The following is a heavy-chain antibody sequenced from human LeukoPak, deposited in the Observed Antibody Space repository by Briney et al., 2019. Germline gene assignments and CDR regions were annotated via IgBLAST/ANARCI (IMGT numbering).Heavy chain of an antibody. Sequence: GGSLRLSCAASGFTFSSYSMNWVRQAPGKGLEWVSYISSGSSTIYYADSVKGRFTISRDNAKNSLYLQMNSLRAEDTAVYYCARDQHWLVLGAFDSWGQVSMVTVFS. CDR1: GFTFSSYS. J-gene: IGHJ3*02. CDR3: ARDQHWLVLGAFDS. CDR2: ISSGSSTI. V-gene: IGHV3-48*04. D-gene: IGHD6-19*01.